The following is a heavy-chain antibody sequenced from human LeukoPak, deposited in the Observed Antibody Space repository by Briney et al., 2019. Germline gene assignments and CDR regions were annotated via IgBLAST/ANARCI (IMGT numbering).Heavy chain of an antibody. Sequence: ASVKVSCKASGYTFTGYYMHWMRQAPGQGLEWIGRINPNSGGTNYAQKFQGRVTMTRDTSISTAYMELSRLRSDDTAVYYCATGPEWDPIDYWGQGTLVTVSS. CDR1: GYTFTGYY. CDR3: ATGPEWDPIDY. D-gene: IGHD1-26*01. J-gene: IGHJ4*02. V-gene: IGHV1-2*06. CDR2: INPNSGGT.